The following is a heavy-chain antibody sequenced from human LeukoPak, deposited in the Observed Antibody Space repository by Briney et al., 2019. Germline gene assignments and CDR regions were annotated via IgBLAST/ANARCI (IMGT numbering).Heavy chain of an antibody. Sequence: GASVKVSCKASGYTITGYYMHWERQAPGQGLEWMGWINPNSGGTNYAQKFQGRVTMTRDTSISTAYMELSRLRSDDTAVYYCARDNKPTYVWGSSRPTRTNWFDPWGQGTLVTVSS. CDR1: GYTITGYY. D-gene: IGHD3-16*01. V-gene: IGHV1-2*02. J-gene: IGHJ5*02. CDR2: INPNSGGT. CDR3: ARDNKPTYVWGSSRPTRTNWFDP.